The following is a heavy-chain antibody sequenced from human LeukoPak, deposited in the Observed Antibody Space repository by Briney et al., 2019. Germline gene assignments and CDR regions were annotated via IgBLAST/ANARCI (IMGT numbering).Heavy chain of an antibody. CDR3: ARDKWISASGSHYNAGPTPCYD. Sequence: SGTLSLTCAVSGDSIRRRDWWRWVRPAPGKGPEGVGVIHLGGSPNYNPPLMRRVTISLDKSENLFSLKMNPVTAADMAIYDCARDKWISASGSHYNAGPTPCYDWGPGTLVTVSS. D-gene: IGHD3-10*01. CDR1: GDSIRRRDW. V-gene: IGHV4-4*02. CDR2: IHLGGSP. J-gene: IGHJ4*02.